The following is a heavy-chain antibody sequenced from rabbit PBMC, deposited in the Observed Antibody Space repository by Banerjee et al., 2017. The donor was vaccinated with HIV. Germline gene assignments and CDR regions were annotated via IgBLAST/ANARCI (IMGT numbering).Heavy chain of an antibody. CDR1: GFSFSSSYW. CDR2: INGGGSNT. CDR3: VREVAAKFSL. D-gene: IGHD4-1*01. J-gene: IGHJ4*01. Sequence: QEQLEESGGDLVKPEGSLTLTCTASGFSFSSSYWISWVRQAPGKGLEWIGCINGGGSNTVYANWAKGRFTISKTSSTTLTLQMTSLTAADTATYFCVREVAAKFSLWGPGTLVTVS. V-gene: IGHV1S45*01.